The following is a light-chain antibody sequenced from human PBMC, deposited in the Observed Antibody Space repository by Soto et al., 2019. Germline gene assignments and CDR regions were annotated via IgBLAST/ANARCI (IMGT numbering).Light chain of an antibody. CDR1: QSVDSN. Sequence: EVGMTQSPATLAVSPGKRATLSVTATQSVDSNLDWYQQKAGQAPRLLIYGASTRATGITARFSGSGSGTEFTLTISNLQSEYFAGCYCEQYHNWPPLSFGGGTKVEIK. J-gene: IGKJ4*01. CDR3: EQYHNWPPLS. V-gene: IGKV3-15*01. CDR2: GAS.